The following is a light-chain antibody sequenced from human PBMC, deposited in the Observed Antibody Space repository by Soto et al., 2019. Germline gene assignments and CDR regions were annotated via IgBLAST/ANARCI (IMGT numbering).Light chain of an antibody. CDR2: STS. Sequence: QAVVTQEPSLTVSPGGTVTLTCASSTGAVTSGYYPNWFQQKPGQAPRVLIYSTSNKHSWTPARFSGSLLGGKAALTLSGVKPGDEAEYYCLLYYGGAWVFGGGTKLTV. J-gene: IGLJ3*02. CDR1: TGAVTSGYY. V-gene: IGLV7-43*01. CDR3: LLYYGGAWV.